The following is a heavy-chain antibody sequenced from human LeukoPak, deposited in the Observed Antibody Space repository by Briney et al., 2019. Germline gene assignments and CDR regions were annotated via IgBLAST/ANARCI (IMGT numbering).Heavy chain of an antibody. J-gene: IGHJ3*02. CDR1: GGTFSSYA. V-gene: IGHV1-69*05. D-gene: IGHD5-24*01. CDR3: ARVPSPDGAFDI. Sequence: ASVKVSCKASGGTFSSYAISWVRQAPGQGLEWMGRIIPIFGTANYAQKFQGRVTITTDESTSTAYMELSSLRSEDTAVYYCARVPSPDGAFDIWGQGTMVTVSS. CDR2: IIPIFGTA.